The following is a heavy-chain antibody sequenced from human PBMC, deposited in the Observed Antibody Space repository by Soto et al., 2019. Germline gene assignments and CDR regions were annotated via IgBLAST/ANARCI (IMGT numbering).Heavy chain of an antibody. CDR3: ARYDNGGTYADC. V-gene: IGHV4-31*03. Sequence: QVQLQESGPGLVKPSQTLSLTCNVSGTSIRSGGFYWSWIRQHPVKGLEWIGYIFYSGTTYYNPSLKSRVIISLDTSKNQFSLSLSSVTAADTAVYYCARYDNGGTYADCWGQGTLVTVSS. D-gene: IGHD1-26*01. CDR1: GTSIRSGGFY. J-gene: IGHJ4*02. CDR2: IFYSGTT.